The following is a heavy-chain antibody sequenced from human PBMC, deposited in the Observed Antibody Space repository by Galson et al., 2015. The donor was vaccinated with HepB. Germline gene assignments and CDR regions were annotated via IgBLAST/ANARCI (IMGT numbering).Heavy chain of an antibody. CDR2: IGSKAHNYAT. D-gene: IGHD6-13*01. V-gene: IGHV3-73*01. CDR3: TRLGDLSGYSSK. CDR1: GFTFSGSA. J-gene: IGHJ4*02. Sequence: SLRLSCAASGFTFSGSAMHWVRQASGKGLEWVGRIGSKAHNYATAYVASVKGRFTISRDDSKSTAYLQMNSLKTEGTAVYYCTRLGDLSGYSSKWGQGTLVTVSS.